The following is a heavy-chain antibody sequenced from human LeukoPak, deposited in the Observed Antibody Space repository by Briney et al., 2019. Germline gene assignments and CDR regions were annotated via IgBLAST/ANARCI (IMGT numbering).Heavy chain of an antibody. Sequence: GGSLRLSCAASGFTFSRYWMTWVRQAPGKGLEWVASISEGENEKYYVDSVKGRFTISRDNAKNSLYLQMNSLRAEDTAVYYCAELGITMIGGVWGKGTTVTISS. V-gene: IGHV3-7*01. CDR3: AELGITMIGGV. J-gene: IGHJ6*04. CDR2: ISEGENEK. D-gene: IGHD3-10*02. CDR1: GFTFSRYW.